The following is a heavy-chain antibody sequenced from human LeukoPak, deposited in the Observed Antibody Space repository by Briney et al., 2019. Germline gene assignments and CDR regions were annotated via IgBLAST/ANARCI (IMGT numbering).Heavy chain of an antibody. CDR2: ISSSSSYI. V-gene: IGHV3-21*01. CDR1: GFTFSSYS. J-gene: IGHJ4*02. D-gene: IGHD3-22*01. Sequence: PGGSLRLSCAASGFTFSSYSMNWVPRAPGKGLEWVSSISSSSSYIHYADSVKGRFTISRDNAKNSLYLQMNSLRAEDTAVYYCARATNLIAWGQGTLVTVSS. CDR3: ARATNLIA.